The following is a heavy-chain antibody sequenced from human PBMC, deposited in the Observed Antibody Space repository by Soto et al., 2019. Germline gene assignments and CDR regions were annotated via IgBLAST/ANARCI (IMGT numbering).Heavy chain of an antibody. Sequence: SLRLSCAASGFTYSTYAMNWVRQAPGKGLEWVSVISGGGDTTYYADSVKARFTISRDNSRNTLYLQLNSLRADDTAVYYCAKGFWAVAGTRHSDFWGQGTQVTVSS. CDR3: AKGFWAVAGTRHSDF. V-gene: IGHV3-23*01. D-gene: IGHD6-19*01. CDR1: GFTYSTYA. J-gene: IGHJ4*02. CDR2: ISGGGDTT.